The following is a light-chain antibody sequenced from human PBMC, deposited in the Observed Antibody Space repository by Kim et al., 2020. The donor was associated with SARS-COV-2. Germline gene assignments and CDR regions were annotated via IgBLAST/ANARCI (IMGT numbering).Light chain of an antibody. Sequence: LTQPHSVSGSPGQTVTISCTRSSGSIASNFVQWYQHRPGSSPTTLIYQGDQRPSGVSDRFSGSIDSSSNSASLTISGLKTEDEADYYCQSYDSSSHWVFGGGTQLTVL. V-gene: IGLV6-57*04. J-gene: IGLJ3*02. CDR1: SGSIASNF. CDR3: QSYDSSSHWV. CDR2: QGD.